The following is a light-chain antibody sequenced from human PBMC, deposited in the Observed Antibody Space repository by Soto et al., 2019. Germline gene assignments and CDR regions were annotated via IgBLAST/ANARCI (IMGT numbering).Light chain of an antibody. V-gene: IGLV1-51*01. CDR3: GTWDSSLSAGV. CDR2: DNN. Sequence: QSVLTQPPSVSAAPRQKVIISCSGSSSNIGNNYVSWYQQVPGTAPKLLIYDNNKRPSGIPDRFSGSKSGTSATLGITGLQTGDEADYYCGTWDSSLSAGVFGGGTKLTVL. CDR1: SSNIGNNY. J-gene: IGLJ2*01.